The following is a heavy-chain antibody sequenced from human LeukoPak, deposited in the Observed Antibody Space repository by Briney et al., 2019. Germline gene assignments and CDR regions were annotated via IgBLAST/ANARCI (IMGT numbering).Heavy chain of an antibody. D-gene: IGHD2-15*01. J-gene: IGHJ6*03. V-gene: IGHV3-23*01. CDR2: IRSNGDTT. CDR3: ARLVVPYYYYYMDV. Sequence: GGSLKLSCEASGFNFGNYAMRWVRQSPDKGLEWISMIRSNGDTTHYSDSVRGRFSISRDNSKNTVYLQMNSLRAEDTAVYYCARLVVPYYYYYMDVWGKGTTVTISS. CDR1: GFNFGNYA.